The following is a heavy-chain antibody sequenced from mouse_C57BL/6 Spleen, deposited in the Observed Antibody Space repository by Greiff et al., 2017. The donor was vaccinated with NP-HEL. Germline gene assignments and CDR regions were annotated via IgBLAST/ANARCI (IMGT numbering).Heavy chain of an antibody. CDR2: ISSGSSTI. V-gene: IGHV5-17*01. D-gene: IGHD2-3*01. CDR1: GFTFSDYG. Sequence: EVQGVESGGGLVKPGGSLKLSCAASGFTFSDYGMHWVRQAPEKGLEWVAYISSGSSTIYYADTVKGRFTISRDNAKNTLFLQMTSLRSEDTAMYYCARPADGYTLYAMDYWGQGTSVTVSS. J-gene: IGHJ4*01. CDR3: ARPADGYTLYAMDY.